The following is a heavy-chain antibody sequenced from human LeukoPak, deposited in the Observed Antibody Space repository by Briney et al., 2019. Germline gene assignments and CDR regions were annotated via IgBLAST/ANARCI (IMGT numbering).Heavy chain of an antibody. CDR2: IYYSGST. D-gene: IGHD3/OR15-3a*01. J-gene: IGHJ4*02. Sequence: SETLSLTCTVSGGSISSYYWSWIRQPPGKGLEWIGYIYYSGSTNYNPSLKSRVTISVDTSKNQFSLKLSSVTAADTAVYYCARGSFTPDGLILIFFDYWGQGTLVTVSS. CDR3: ARGSFTPDGLILIFFDY. V-gene: IGHV4-59*01. CDR1: GGSISSYY.